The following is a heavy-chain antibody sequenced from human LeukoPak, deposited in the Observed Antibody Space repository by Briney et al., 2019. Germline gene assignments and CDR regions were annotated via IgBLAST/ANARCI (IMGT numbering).Heavy chain of an antibody. J-gene: IGHJ5*02. CDR1: GFTFSSYA. D-gene: IGHD3-22*01. CDR2: ISGSGGST. Sequence: GGSLRLSCAASGFTFSSYAMSWVRQAPGKGLEWVSAISGSGGSTYYADSVKGRFTISRDNSKNTLYLQLNSLRAEDTAVYYCAKDAYYDSSGYWPPPGFDPWGQGTLVTVSS. CDR3: AKDAYYDSSGYWPPPGFDP. V-gene: IGHV3-23*01.